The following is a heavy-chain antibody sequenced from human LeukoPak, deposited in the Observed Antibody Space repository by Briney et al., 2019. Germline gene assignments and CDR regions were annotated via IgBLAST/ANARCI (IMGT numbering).Heavy chain of an antibody. CDR1: GITFSSAS. V-gene: IGHV3-21*01. Sequence: PGGSLRLSCSASGITFSSASMNWVRQAPGKGLEWVSYIDSTSTYMLYADSVKGRFTISRDNAKNALYLQMNSLRAEDTAVYYCARDSFAGYDSSGYSSYDYWGQGTLVTVSS. CDR2: IDSTSTYM. J-gene: IGHJ4*02. CDR3: ARDSFAGYDSSGYSSYDY. D-gene: IGHD3-22*01.